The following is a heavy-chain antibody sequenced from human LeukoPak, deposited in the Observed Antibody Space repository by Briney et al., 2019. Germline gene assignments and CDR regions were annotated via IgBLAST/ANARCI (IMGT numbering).Heavy chain of an antibody. J-gene: IGHJ6*03. CDR3: ARDYCSGGSCYSHYYYYMDV. V-gene: IGHV1-18*01. D-gene: IGHD2-15*01. CDR1: GYTFTSYG. Sequence: ASVKVSCKASGYTFTSYGISWVRQAPGQGLEWMGWISAYNGNTNYAQKLQGRVTMTTDTSTSTAYMELGSLRSDDTAVYYCARDYCSGGSCYSHYYYYMDVWGKGTTVTVSS. CDR2: ISAYNGNT.